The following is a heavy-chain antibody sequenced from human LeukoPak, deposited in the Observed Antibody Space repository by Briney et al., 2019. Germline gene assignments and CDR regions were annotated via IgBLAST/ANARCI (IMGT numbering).Heavy chain of an antibody. J-gene: IGHJ4*02. V-gene: IGHV3-30*02. CDR3: AKDIGRWYYLDY. CDR2: IRYDGSYE. D-gene: IGHD6-13*01. Sequence: PGGSLRLSCAASGFTFSSYAMHWVRQAPGKGLEWLAFIRYDGSYEYYADSVKGRFTISRDNSKNTLYLQVNSLRVEDTAVYYCAKDIGRWYYLDYWGQGTLATVSS. CDR1: GFTFSSYA.